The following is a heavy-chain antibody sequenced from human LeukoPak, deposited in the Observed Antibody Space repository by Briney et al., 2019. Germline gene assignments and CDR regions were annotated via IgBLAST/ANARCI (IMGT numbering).Heavy chain of an antibody. J-gene: IGHJ4*02. D-gene: IGHD4-17*01. V-gene: IGHV3-48*01. CDR1: GFTFSSYS. CDR3: ARDEATVPFDY. CDR2: ISSSSSTI. Sequence: GGSLRLSCAASGFTFSSYSMNWVRQAPGKGLEWVSYISSSSSTIYYADSVKGRFTISRDNAKNSLYLQMNSLRAEDTAVYYCARDEATVPFDYWGQGTLVTVSS.